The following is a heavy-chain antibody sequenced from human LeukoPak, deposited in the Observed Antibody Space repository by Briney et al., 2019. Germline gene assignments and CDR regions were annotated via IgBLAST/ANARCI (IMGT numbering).Heavy chain of an antibody. J-gene: IGHJ2*01. CDR2: INHSGST. Sequence: SGTLPLTCAVYGGSFSGYYWSWIRQPPGKGLEWIGEINHSGSTNYNPSLKSRVTISVDTSKNQFSLKLSSVTAADTAVYYCARGRYCSSTSCPGRYFDLWGRGTLVTVSS. D-gene: IGHD2-2*01. V-gene: IGHV4-34*01. CDR3: ARGRYCSSTSCPGRYFDL. CDR1: GGSFSGYY.